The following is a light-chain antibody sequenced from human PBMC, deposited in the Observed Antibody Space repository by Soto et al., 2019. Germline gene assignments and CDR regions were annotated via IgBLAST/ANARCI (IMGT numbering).Light chain of an antibody. CDR3: QQYYSYPLT. CDR2: AAS. Sequence: IQMTQSPSSFSASTGDRVTMTCRASQGISSYLAWYQQKPGKAPKLLIYAASTLQSGVPSRFSGSGSGTDFTLTISCLQSEDFATYYCQQYYSYPLTVGGGTKVDIK. J-gene: IGKJ4*01. CDR1: QGISSY. V-gene: IGKV1-8*01.